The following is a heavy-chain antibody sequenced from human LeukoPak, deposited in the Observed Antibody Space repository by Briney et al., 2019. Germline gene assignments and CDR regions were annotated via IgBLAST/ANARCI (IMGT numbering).Heavy chain of an antibody. D-gene: IGHD3-22*01. Sequence: PGGSLRLSCVASGFSFSSYAMSWVRQAPGKGLEWVSTIGSGDTTYFADSVKGRFTISRDNSKNTLYLQMNSLRAEDTAVYYCAKGERNYYDTLTAFDIWGQGTMVIVSS. CDR3: AKGERNYYDTLTAFDI. CDR2: IGSGDTT. V-gene: IGHV3-23*01. CDR1: GFSFSSYA. J-gene: IGHJ3*02.